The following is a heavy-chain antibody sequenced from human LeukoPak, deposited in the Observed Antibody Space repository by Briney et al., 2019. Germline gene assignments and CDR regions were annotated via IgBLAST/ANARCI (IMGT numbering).Heavy chain of an antibody. CDR3: ARDQNEGYGDYFYYFDY. V-gene: IGHV3-33*08. Sequence: LSLTCAVYGGSFSGYYWSWIRQAPGKGLEWVAVIWYDGSNKYYVDSVKGRFTISRDNSKNTLYLQMNSLRAEDTAVYYCARDQNEGYGDYFYYFDYWGQGTLVTVSS. CDR1: GGSFSGYY. CDR2: IWYDGSNK. J-gene: IGHJ4*02. D-gene: IGHD4-17*01.